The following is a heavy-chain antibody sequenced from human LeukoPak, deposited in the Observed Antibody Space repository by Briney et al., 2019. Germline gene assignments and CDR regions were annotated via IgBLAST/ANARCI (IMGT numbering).Heavy chain of an antibody. D-gene: IGHD3-22*01. CDR3: ARDSGYYSY. CDR1: GFTFSSYA. CDR2: IIPILGIA. V-gene: IGHV1-69*04. J-gene: IGHJ4*02. Sequence: GRSLRLSCAASGFTFSSYAISWVRQAPGQGLEWMGRIIPILGIANYAQKLQGRVTMTTDTSTSTAYMELRSLRSDDTAVYYCARDSGYYSYWGQGTLVTVSS.